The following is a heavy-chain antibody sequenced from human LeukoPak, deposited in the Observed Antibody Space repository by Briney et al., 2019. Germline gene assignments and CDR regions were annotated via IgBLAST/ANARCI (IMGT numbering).Heavy chain of an antibody. CDR2: IYYSGST. Sequence: SETLSLTCTVSGGSISSYYWSWIRRPPGKGLEWIGYIYYSGSTNYNPSLKSRVTISVDTSKNQFSLKLSSVTAADTAVYYCAREERYSSSWGRYYYYGMDVWGQGTTVTVSS. J-gene: IGHJ6*02. D-gene: IGHD6-13*01. CDR3: AREERYSSSWGRYYYYGMDV. V-gene: IGHV4-59*12. CDR1: GGSISSYY.